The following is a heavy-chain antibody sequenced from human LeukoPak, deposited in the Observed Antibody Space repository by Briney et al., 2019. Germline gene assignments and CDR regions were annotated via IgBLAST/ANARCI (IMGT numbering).Heavy chain of an antibody. J-gene: IGHJ5*02. D-gene: IGHD3-10*01. CDR2: ISGSGGST. Sequence: PGGSLRLSCAASGFTFSSYAMSWVRQAPGKGLEWVSAISGSGGSTYYADSVKGRFTISRDNSKNTLYLQMNSLRAEDTAVYYCAKDRTPNRGIRGWFDPWGQGTLVTVSS. CDR3: AKDRTPNRGIRGWFDP. V-gene: IGHV3-23*01. CDR1: GFTFSSYA.